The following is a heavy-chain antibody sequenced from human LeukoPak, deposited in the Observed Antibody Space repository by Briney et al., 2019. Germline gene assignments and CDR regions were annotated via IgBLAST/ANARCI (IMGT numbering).Heavy chain of an antibody. Sequence: GGSLRLSCAASGFTFSDYYMSWIRQAPGKGLEWVSYISSSGSTIYYADSVKGRFTISRDNAKSSLYLQMDSLRAEDTAVYYCARDATQDYYGSGSYRFDYWGQGTLVTVSS. V-gene: IGHV3-11*01. CDR1: GFTFSDYY. CDR3: ARDATQDYYGSGSYRFDY. CDR2: ISSSGSTI. D-gene: IGHD3-10*01. J-gene: IGHJ4*02.